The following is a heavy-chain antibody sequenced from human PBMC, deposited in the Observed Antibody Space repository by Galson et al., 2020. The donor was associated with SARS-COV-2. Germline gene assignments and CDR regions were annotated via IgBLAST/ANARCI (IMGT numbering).Heavy chain of an antibody. CDR1: GYTFTDFY. D-gene: IGHD3-16*01. CDR2: INPNSGDT. J-gene: IGHJ4*02. V-gene: IGHV1-2*02. CDR3: GRDLDNLGTSIDD. Sequence: GESLKISCRASGYTFTDFYMHWVRQAPGQGLEYMGWINPNSGDTNYAQKFQGRVTMTRDTSISTAYMELSRLRSDDTVLYYCGRDLDNLGTSIDDWGQGSLVTVSS.